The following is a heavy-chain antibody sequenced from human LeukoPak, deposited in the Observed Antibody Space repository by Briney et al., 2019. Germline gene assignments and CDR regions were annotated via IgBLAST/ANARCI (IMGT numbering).Heavy chain of an antibody. J-gene: IGHJ4*02. D-gene: IGHD3-9*01. Sequence: SETLSLTCTVSGGSISSYYWSWIRQPPGKGLEWIGYIYYSGSTNYNPSLKSRVTISVDTSKNQFSLKLRSVTAADTAGYYCARGVRYFDWLLWGDWGQGTLVTVSS. V-gene: IGHV4-59*01. CDR2: IYYSGST. CDR3: ARGVRYFDWLLWGD. CDR1: GGSISSYY.